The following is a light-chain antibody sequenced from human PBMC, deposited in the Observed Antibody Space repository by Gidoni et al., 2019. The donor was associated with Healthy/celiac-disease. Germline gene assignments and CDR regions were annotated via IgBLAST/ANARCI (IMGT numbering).Light chain of an antibody. J-gene: IGKJ2*01. CDR3: QQYNSYSYT. CDR1: QSISSW. Sequence: DIDMTQSPSTLSASVGDRVTITCRASQSISSWLAWYQQKPGKAPKLLIYKASSLESGVPSRFSGSGSGTEVTLTISSLQPDDFATYYCQQYNSYSYTFXQXTKLEIK. CDR2: KAS. V-gene: IGKV1-5*03.